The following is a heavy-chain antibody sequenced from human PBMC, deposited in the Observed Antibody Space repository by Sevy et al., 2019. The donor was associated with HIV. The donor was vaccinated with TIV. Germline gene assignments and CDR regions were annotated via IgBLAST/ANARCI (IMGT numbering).Heavy chain of an antibody. D-gene: IGHD2-15*01. CDR2: IKQDGSEK. Sequence: GGSLRLSCVASGFTFSNYWMSWVRQAPGKGLEWVANIKQDGSEKNYVDSMKGRFTISRDNAKNSLYLEVSSLRVEDTAVYYCARWAGDCSGGNCHFHWGQGTLVTVSS. J-gene: IGHJ1*01. CDR1: GFTFSNYW. V-gene: IGHV3-7*01. CDR3: ARWAGDCSGGNCHFH.